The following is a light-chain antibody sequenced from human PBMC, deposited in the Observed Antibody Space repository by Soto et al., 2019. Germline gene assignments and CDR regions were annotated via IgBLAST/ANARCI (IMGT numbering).Light chain of an antibody. CDR2: EIT. Sequence: QSALTQPASVSGSPGQSITISCTGTSSDVGNYNLVSWYQHHPSNAPRLMIYEITKRPSGLSIRFSGSKSGNTASLTISGLQAEDEADYYCCSFAGGLTWLFGGGTKLTVL. V-gene: IGLV2-23*02. J-gene: IGLJ2*01. CDR3: CSFAGGLTWL. CDR1: SSDVGNYNL.